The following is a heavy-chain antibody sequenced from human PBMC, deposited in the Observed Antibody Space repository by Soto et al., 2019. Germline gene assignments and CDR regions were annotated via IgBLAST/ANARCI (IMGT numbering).Heavy chain of an antibody. CDR2: FDPEDGET. CDR3: ATVLYYYDSSGENWFDP. V-gene: IGHV1-24*01. D-gene: IGHD3-22*01. CDR1: GYTLTELS. Sequence: ASVKVSCKVSGYTLTELSLHWVRQAPGKGLEWMGGFDPEDGETIYAQKFQGRVTMTEGTSTDTAYMELSSLRSEDTAVYYCATVLYYYDSSGENWFDPWGQGTQVTVS. J-gene: IGHJ5*02.